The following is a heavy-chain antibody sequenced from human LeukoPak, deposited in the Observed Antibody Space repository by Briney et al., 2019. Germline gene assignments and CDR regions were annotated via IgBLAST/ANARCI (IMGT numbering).Heavy chain of an antibody. CDR3: ARARDLLYFWFDP. CDR2: VFYSGTT. Sequence: SETLSLTCTVSGGSISSDTYYWGWIRQSPGKGLEWIGSVFYSGTTYYNPSLMSRVTIAVSTSKNQFSLRLSSVTAADTAVYYCARARDLLYFWFDPWGQGTLVTVSS. J-gene: IGHJ5*02. CDR1: GGSISSDTYY. D-gene: IGHD3-10*01. V-gene: IGHV4-39*07.